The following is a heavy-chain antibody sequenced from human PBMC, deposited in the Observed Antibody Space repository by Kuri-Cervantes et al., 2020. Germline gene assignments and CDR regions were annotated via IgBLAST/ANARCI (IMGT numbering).Heavy chain of an antibody. CDR3: ARDGFSYGMTSFDY. CDR1: GFTFSNYW. CDR2: INTDGSYR. Sequence: GGSLRLSCAASGFTFSNYWMHWVRQAPGKGLVWVARINTDGSYRNYTDSVKGRFTISRDNAKSSLYLQLEALRAADTAVYCCARDGFSYGMTSFDYWGRGTLVTVSS. V-gene: IGHV3-74*01. J-gene: IGHJ4*02. D-gene: IGHD3-16*01.